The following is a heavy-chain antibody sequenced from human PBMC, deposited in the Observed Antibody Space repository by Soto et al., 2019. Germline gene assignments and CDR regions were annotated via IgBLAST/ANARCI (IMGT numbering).Heavy chain of an antibody. CDR1: GGSFSGYY. V-gene: IGHV4-34*01. CDR2: INHSGST. D-gene: IGHD3-10*01. Sequence: SETLSLTCAVYGGSFSGYYWSWIRQPPGKGLEWIGEINHSGSTNYNPSLKSRVTISVDTSKNQFSLKLSSVTAADTAVYYCAGYFCATVVWEVRSQNYDDGMDVWGQGTTVTVSS. CDR3: AGYFCATVVWEVRSQNYDDGMDV. J-gene: IGHJ6*02.